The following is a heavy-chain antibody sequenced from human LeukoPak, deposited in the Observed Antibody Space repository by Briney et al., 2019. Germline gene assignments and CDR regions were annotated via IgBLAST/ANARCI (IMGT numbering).Heavy chain of an antibody. CDR1: EFTFFTYW. CDR2: IKQDGSEK. CDR3: ASGFLDDFWSGHF. Sequence: GGSLRLSCTASEFTFFTYWMSWVRQAPGKGLEWVANIKQDGSEKYYVDSVKGRFTISRDNAVKSLYLQMNSLRAEDTAVYYCASGFLDDFWSGHFWGQGTLVTVSS. J-gene: IGHJ4*02. V-gene: IGHV3-7*01. D-gene: IGHD3-3*01.